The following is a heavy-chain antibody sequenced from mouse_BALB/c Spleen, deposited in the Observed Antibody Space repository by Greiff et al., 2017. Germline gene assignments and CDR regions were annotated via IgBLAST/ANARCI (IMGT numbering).Heavy chain of an antibody. V-gene: IGHV5-6*01. CDR2: ISSGGSYT. CDR1: GFTFSSYG. Sequence: EVNVVESGGDLVKPGGSLKLSCAASGFTFSSYGMSWVRQTPDKRLEWVATISSGGSYTYYPDSVKGRFTISRDNAKNTLYLQMSSLKSEDTAMYYCARQYGNYQAMDYWGQGTSVTVSS. CDR3: ARQYGNYQAMDY. D-gene: IGHD2-1*01. J-gene: IGHJ4*01.